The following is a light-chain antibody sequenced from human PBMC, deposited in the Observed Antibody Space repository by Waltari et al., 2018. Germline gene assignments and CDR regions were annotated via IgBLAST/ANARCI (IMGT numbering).Light chain of an antibody. Sequence: DIQMTQSPSSLSASVGDRVTITSRASQDINTYLNWYQQKPGRAPKVLIYIASNLQTGVPSRFRGSGSGTVLTLTISSLQPEDFATYYCQQTYTTPPTFGQGTKLEIK. J-gene: IGKJ2*01. CDR1: QDINTY. CDR2: IAS. CDR3: QQTYTTPPT. V-gene: IGKV1-39*01.